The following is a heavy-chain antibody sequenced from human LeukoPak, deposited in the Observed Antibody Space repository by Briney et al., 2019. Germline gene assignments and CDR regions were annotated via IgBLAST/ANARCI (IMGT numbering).Heavy chain of an antibody. CDR1: GFTFSSYG. CDR3: AKLIAVVGTDY. D-gene: IGHD6-19*01. V-gene: IGHV3-30*18. J-gene: IGHJ4*02. Sequence: RGSLRLSCAASGFTFSSYGMHWVRQAPGKGLEWVAVISYDGSNKYYAASVKGRFTISRDNSKNTLYLQMNSLRAEDTAVYYCAKLIAVVGTDYWGQGT. CDR2: ISYDGSNK.